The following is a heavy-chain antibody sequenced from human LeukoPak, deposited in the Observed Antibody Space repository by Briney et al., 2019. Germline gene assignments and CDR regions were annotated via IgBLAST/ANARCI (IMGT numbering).Heavy chain of an antibody. CDR1: VGSISSSNW. D-gene: IGHD5-12*01. CDR3: AREGSSGRYFDY. V-gene: IGHV4-4*02. CDR2: IYHSGST. J-gene: IGHJ4*02. Sequence: PSETLSLTCAVSVGSISSSNWWSWVRQPPGKGLEWIGEIYHSGSTNYNPSLKSRVTISVDRSKNQFSLKLSSVTAADTAVYYCAREGSSGRYFDYWGQGTLVTVSS.